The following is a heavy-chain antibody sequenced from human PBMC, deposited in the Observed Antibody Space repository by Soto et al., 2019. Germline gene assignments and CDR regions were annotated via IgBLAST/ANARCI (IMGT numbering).Heavy chain of an antibody. Sequence: GSLRLSCAGSGFTFSSYAMSWVRQAPGKGLEWVSAISGSGGSTYYADSVKGRFTISRDNSKNTLYLQMNSLRAEDTAVYYCAKDEWGDIVVVVAATGGMDVWGQGTTVTVSS. CDR3: AKDEWGDIVVVVAATGGMDV. CDR1: GFTFSSYA. D-gene: IGHD2-15*01. CDR2: ISGSGGST. V-gene: IGHV3-23*01. J-gene: IGHJ6*02.